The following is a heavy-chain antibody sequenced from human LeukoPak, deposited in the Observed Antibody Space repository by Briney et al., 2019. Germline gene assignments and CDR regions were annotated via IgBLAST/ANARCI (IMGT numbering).Heavy chain of an antibody. CDR1: RCILPQLS. CDR3: ATGRWCGGHCNLFGY. Sequence: ASVKVSCKVSRCILPQLSMHWLRPAPGKGLEWMGGFDPEDGETIYAQKVQGRVTMTEDTSTDTAYMELSSMRLRAKAVYYYATGRWCGGHCNLFGYWGLGTLVTVSS. D-gene: IGHD2-21*02. V-gene: IGHV1-24*01. CDR2: FDPEDGET. J-gene: IGHJ4*02.